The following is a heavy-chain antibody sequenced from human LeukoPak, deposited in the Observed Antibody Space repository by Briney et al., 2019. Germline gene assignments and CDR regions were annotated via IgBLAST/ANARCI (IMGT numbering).Heavy chain of an antibody. J-gene: IGHJ4*02. CDR3: AGGKLGLRSFDY. CDR1: GGSISSYY. D-gene: IGHD7-27*01. Sequence: SETLSLTCTVSGGSISSYYWSWIRQPPGKGLEWIGYIYYSGSTNYNPSLKSRVTISVDTSKNQFSLKLSSVTAADTAVYYCAGGKLGLRSFDYWGQGTLVTVSS. CDR2: IYYSGST. V-gene: IGHV4-59*01.